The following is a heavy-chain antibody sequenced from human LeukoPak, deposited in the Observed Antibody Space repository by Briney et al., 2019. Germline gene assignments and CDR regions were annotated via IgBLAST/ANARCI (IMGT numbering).Heavy chain of an antibody. D-gene: IGHD3-10*01. CDR3: ASVRRGFGESSKYYAYYYMGV. CDR2: IYYSGST. Sequence: ASETLSLTCSVSGASIGSSSYYWGWIRQPPGKGLEWIGNIYYSGSTYYNPSLKSRVTISLDTSKNQFSLKLSSVTAADTAVYYCASVRRGFGESSKYYAYYYMGVWGKGTTVTISS. V-gene: IGHV4-39*01. CDR1: GASIGSSSYY. J-gene: IGHJ6*03.